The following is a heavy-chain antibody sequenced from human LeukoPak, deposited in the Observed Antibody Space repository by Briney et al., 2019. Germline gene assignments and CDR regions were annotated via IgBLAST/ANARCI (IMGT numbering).Heavy chain of an antibody. Sequence: SQTLSLTCTVSGGSISSGSYYWSWIRQPAGKGLEWIVRIYTSGSTNYNPSLKSRVTISVDTSKNQFSLKLSSVTAADTAVYYCASSSKDEGDSSGYYFYWGQGTLVTVSS. V-gene: IGHV4-61*02. CDR1: GGSISSGSYY. CDR2: IYTSGST. J-gene: IGHJ4*02. CDR3: ASSSKDEGDSSGYYFY. D-gene: IGHD3-22*01.